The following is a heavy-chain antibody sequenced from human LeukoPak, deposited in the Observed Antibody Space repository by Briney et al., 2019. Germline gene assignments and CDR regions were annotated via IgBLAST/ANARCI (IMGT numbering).Heavy chain of an antibody. CDR2: ISSSSSYI. CDR3: ARDRATMVRGVIITLHNWFDP. CDR1: GFTFSSYS. D-gene: IGHD3-10*01. Sequence: GGSLRLSCAASGFTFSSYSMNWVRQAPGKGLEWVSSISSSSSYIYYADSVKGRFTISRDNAKNSLYLQMNSLRAEDTAVYYCARDRATMVRGVIITLHNWFDPLGQGTLVTVSS. J-gene: IGHJ5*02. V-gene: IGHV3-21*01.